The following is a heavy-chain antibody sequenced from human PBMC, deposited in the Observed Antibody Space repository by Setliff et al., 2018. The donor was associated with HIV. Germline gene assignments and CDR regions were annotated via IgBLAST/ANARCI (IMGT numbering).Heavy chain of an antibody. CDR1: YATISTADYY. D-gene: IGHD2-2*01. CDR2: VSYTGTT. V-gene: IGHV4-30-4*01. CDR3: ARLSTTSRDFDS. Sequence: TLSLTCTASYATISTADYYWSWIRQPPGKGLEWIGFVSYTGTTHYNPSLKSRLTISIDTSENQFSLKLSSVTAADTAVYYCARLSTTSRDFDSWGQGTLVTVS. J-gene: IGHJ4*02.